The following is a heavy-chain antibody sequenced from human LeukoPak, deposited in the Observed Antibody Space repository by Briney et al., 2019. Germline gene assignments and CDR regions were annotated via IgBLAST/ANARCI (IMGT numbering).Heavy chain of an antibody. V-gene: IGHV1-2*02. CDR3: ARPARSGSYSDTNFDY. CDR2: INPNSGGT. J-gene: IGHJ4*02. D-gene: IGHD3-16*01. CDR1: GYTFTDYY. Sequence: ASVTVSCKTSGYTFTDYYIHWVRQAPGQGLEWMGCINPNSGGTNYAQNFRGRVTMTRDTSISTAYMELSRLRSGDTAAYYCARPARSGSYSDTNFDYWGQGSLVTVSS.